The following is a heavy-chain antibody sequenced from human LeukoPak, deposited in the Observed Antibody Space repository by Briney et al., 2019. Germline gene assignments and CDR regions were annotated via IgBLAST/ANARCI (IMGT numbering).Heavy chain of an antibody. V-gene: IGHV3-21*01. CDR3: ARDLSGYGCTNGVCYGYYFDY. CDR1: GFTFSSYS. D-gene: IGHD2-8*01. J-gene: IGHJ4*02. CDR2: ISSSSSYI. Sequence: GGSLRLSCAASGFTFSSYSMNWGRQAPGQGLEWVSSISSSSSYIYYADSVKGRFTISRDNAKNSLYLQMNSLRAEDTAVYYCARDLSGYGCTNGVCYGYYFDYWGQGTLVTVSS.